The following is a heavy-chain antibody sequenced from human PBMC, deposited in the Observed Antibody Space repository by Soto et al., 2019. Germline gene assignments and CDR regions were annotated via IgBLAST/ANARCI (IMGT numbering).Heavy chain of an antibody. J-gene: IGHJ5*02. D-gene: IGHD3-10*01. CDR3: ARQGGGTMVRGVIGWFDP. Sequence: PSETLSLTCTVSGGSISSSSYYWGWIRQPPGKGLEWIGSIYYSGSTYYNPSLKSRVAISVDTSKNQFSLKLSSVTAADTAVYYCARQGGGTMVRGVIGWFDPWGQGTLVTVSS. CDR2: IYYSGST. V-gene: IGHV4-39*01. CDR1: GGSISSSSYY.